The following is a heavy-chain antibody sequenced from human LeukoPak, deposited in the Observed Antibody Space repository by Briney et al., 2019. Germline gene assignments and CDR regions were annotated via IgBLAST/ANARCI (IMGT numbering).Heavy chain of an antibody. CDR1: GGSISSYY. Sequence: PSETLSLTCTVSGGSISSYYWSWIRQPPGKGLEWIGYIYYSGSINYNPSLKSRVTISVDTSKNQFSLKLSSVTAADTAVYYCAGDIVLDAFDIWGQGTMVTVSS. CDR2: IYYSGSI. D-gene: IGHD2-15*01. J-gene: IGHJ3*02. CDR3: AGDIVLDAFDI. V-gene: IGHV4-59*01.